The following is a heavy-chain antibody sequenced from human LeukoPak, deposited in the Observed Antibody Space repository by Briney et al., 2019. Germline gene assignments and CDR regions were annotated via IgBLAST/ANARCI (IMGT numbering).Heavy chain of an antibody. V-gene: IGHV3-23*01. CDR2: VSGRDTST. D-gene: IGHD3-9*01. J-gene: IGHJ4*02. CDR3: AKWGDYDVLTGYYDSDY. CDR1: GFTFSNYA. Sequence: PGASPRLSCAASGFTFSNYAMSWVRQAPGKGLEWVSAVSGRDTSTYYTDSVKGRFTTSRDNSKNTLYLQMNSLSAEDTAIYYCAKWGDYDVLTGYYDSDYWGQGTLVTVSS.